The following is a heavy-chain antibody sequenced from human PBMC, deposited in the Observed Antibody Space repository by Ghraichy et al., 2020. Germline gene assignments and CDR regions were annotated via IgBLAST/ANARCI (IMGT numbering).Heavy chain of an antibody. D-gene: IGHD6-19*01. V-gene: IGHV3-53*01. Sequence: GSLRLSCEASEFSVRDNYMSWVRLAPGKGLEWISVIYQNHNTYYANSVRGRFTISRDDSKNTVYLQMNSLRAEDTAMYYCASRLGVADARESGYWGQGTLVTVSS. CDR3: ASRLGVADARESGY. CDR1: EFSVRDNY. J-gene: IGHJ4*02. CDR2: IYQNHNT.